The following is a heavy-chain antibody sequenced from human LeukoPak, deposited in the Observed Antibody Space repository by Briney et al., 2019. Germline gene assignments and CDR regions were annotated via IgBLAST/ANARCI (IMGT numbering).Heavy chain of an antibody. CDR3: ARDPGYDSSGYWGY. D-gene: IGHD3-22*01. J-gene: IGHJ4*02. CDR2: LSGSGGNT. CDR1: GFTFSSYA. Sequence: GGSLRLSCAASGFTFSSYAMSWVRQAPGKGLEWVSALSGSGGNTYYADSVRGRFAISRDNSKNTLYLQMNSLRAEDTAVYYCARDPGYDSSGYWGYWGQGTLVTVSS. V-gene: IGHV3-23*01.